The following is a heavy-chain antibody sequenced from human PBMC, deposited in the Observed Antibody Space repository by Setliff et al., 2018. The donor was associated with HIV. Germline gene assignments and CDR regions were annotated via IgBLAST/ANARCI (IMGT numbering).Heavy chain of an antibody. CDR1: GFSISSRYY. V-gene: IGHV4-38-2*01. CDR2: IYHTGSS. D-gene: IGHD3-3*01. CDR3: ARSIVPVASGYYYFEY. J-gene: IGHJ4*02. Sequence: LSLTCDVSGFSISSRYYWGWIRQSPGKGLEWIGNIYHTGSSYYNPSLNDRATISLDTSKNQFSLKLNSVTAADTAVYYCARSIVPVASGYYYFEYWGQGTLVTVSS.